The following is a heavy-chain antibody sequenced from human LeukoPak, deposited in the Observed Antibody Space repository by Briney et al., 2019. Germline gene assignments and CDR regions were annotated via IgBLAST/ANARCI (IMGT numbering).Heavy chain of an antibody. D-gene: IGHD3-16*02. V-gene: IGHV1-2*02. J-gene: IGHJ4*02. Sequence: ASVKVSCKASGYTFTGYYMHWVRQAPGQGLEWMGWINPNSGGTNYAQKFQGRVTMTRDTSISTAYMELSRLRSDDTAVYYCARGAFGGVIVRFDYWGQGTLVTVSS. CDR1: GYTFTGYY. CDR2: INPNSGGT. CDR3: ARGAFGGVIVRFDY.